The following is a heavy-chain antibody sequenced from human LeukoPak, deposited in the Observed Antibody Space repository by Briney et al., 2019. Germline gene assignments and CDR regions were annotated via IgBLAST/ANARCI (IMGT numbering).Heavy chain of an antibody. J-gene: IGHJ4*02. Sequence: PSQTLSLTCTVSGGSISSGDYYWSWIRQPPGKGLEWIGYIYYSGSTYYNPSLKSRVTISVDKSQNQFSLKLSSVTAADTAVYYCASPPIKDYYDSRGYYAYWGQGTLVTVSS. V-gene: IGHV4-30-4*01. CDR1: GGSISSGDYY. CDR2: IYYSGST. D-gene: IGHD3-22*01. CDR3: ASPPIKDYYDSRGYYAY.